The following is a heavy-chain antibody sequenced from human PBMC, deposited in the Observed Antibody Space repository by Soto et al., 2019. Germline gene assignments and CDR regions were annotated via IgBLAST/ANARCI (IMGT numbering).Heavy chain of an antibody. D-gene: IGHD5-18*01. CDR1: GYTFRNYG. CDR2: INIRNGNT. J-gene: IGHJ6*03. V-gene: IGHV1-18*01. CDR3: ARGYSYGLVYYYYMDV. Sequence: ASVKVSCKASGYTFRNYGIAWVRQAPGQGLEWMGWINIRNGNTQYAQNFQGRVTITADKSTSTAYMELSSLRSEDSAVYYCARGYSYGLVYYYYMDVWGKGTTVTVSS.